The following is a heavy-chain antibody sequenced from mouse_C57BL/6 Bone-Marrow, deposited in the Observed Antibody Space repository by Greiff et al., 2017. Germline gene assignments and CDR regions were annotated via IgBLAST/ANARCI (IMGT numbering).Heavy chain of an antibody. V-gene: IGHV5-17*01. D-gene: IGHD1-2*01. CDR3: AKPGQYYFDY. J-gene: IGHJ2*01. CDR1: GFTFSDYG. CDR2: ISSGSSTI. Sequence: EVQLVESGGGLVKPGGSLKLSCAASGFTFSDYGMHWVRQAPVKGLEWVAYISSGSSTIYYADTVKGRFTISRDNAKNTLFLQMTSLRSEDTAMYCCAKPGQYYFDYWGQGTTLTVSS.